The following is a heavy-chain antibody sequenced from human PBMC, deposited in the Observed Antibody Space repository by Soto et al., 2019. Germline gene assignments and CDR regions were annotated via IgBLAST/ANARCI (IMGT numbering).Heavy chain of an antibody. CDR1: GYTFTSYG. V-gene: IGHV1-18*01. D-gene: IGHD2-15*01. CDR3: ARDRCSGGSCYSYYGMDV. Sequence: QVQLVQSGAEVKKPGASVKVSCKASGYTFTSYGISWVRQAPGQGLEWMGWISAYNGNRNYAQKLQVRGTMTTDTATSTVYMELRSLRSDDTAVYSCARDRCSGGSCYSYYGMDVWGQGTTVTVSS. J-gene: IGHJ6*02. CDR2: ISAYNGNR.